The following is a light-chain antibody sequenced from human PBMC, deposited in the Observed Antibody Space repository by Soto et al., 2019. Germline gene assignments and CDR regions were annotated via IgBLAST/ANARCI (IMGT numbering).Light chain of an antibody. V-gene: IGKV3-15*01. CDR2: YAS. Sequence: EMVMTQSPATLSVSPGERVTLSCRASESVHRNLAWYQQKPGQGPSLLIYYASTRATGVPDRFTGSGSGTEFTLTISSLQSEDFGVYHCQHYSNWPPTFGPGTKVGIK. CDR1: ESVHRN. J-gene: IGKJ3*01. CDR3: QHYSNWPPT.